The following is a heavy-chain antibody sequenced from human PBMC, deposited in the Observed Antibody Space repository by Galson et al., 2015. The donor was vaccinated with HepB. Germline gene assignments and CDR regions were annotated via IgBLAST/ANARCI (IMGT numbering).Heavy chain of an antibody. V-gene: IGHV3-30*18. CDR2: ISYDGSNK. J-gene: IGHJ4*02. CDR3: AKDITMTSLPDY. Sequence: SLRLSCAASGFTFSSYGMHWVRQAPGKGLEWVAVISYDGSNKYYADSVKGRFTISRDNSKNTLYLQMNSLRAEDTAVYYCAKDITMTSLPDYWGQGTLVTVSS. D-gene: IGHD3-22*01. CDR1: GFTFSSYG.